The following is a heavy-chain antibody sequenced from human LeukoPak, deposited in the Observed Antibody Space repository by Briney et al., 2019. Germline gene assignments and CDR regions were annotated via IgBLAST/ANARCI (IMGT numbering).Heavy chain of an antibody. V-gene: IGHV1-2*06. CDR2: INPNSGDT. J-gene: IGHJ4*02. CDR3: ARGGDGYNLPFDY. CDR1: GYTFTGYY. D-gene: IGHD5-24*01. Sequence: ASVKVSCKVSGYTFTGYYMHWVRQAPGHGLEWVGRINPNSGDTNYAQKFQRRVTMTGDTSIRTAYLELSGLRSEETAVYYCARGGDGYNLPFDYWGQGTPVTVSS.